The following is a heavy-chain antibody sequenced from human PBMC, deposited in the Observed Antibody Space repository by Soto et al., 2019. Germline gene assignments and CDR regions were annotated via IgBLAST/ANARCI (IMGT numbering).Heavy chain of an antibody. CDR2: IPYSGTP. CDR3: ARCAYGSYTFGIDG. D-gene: IGHD3-3*01. V-gene: IGHV4-4*02. J-gene: IGHJ6*02. Sequence: QVQLQESGPGLVKSSGTLSLTCAVSGVSISSSHWWTWVRQPPGKGLEWIGEIPYSGTPNYHPPLGGRVTISADKSSHQFSLILSSVTAADAAVYYCARCAYGSYTFGIDGWGQGTTVTVSS. CDR1: GVSISSSHW.